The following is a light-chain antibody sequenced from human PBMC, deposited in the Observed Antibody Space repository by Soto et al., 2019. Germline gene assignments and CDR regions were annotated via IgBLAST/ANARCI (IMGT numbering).Light chain of an antibody. Sequence: EIVLTQSPATLSAFPGDRVTLSCRASQAVNTRLAWYQHKPGQAPRLLIYLTSNRAAGVPSRFSAWGSETDFTLTISDVQPEDFAVYFCQQYGSAPLTFGGGTKVEIK. V-gene: IGKV3D-11*03. J-gene: IGKJ4*01. CDR1: QAVNTR. CDR3: QQYGSAPLT. CDR2: LTS.